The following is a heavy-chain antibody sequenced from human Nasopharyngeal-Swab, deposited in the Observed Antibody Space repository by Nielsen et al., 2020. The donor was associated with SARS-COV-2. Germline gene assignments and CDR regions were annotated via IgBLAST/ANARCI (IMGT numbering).Heavy chain of an antibody. J-gene: IGHJ6*03. V-gene: IGHV5-51*01. Sequence: GESLKISCRGSGYSFSTYWIAWVRQMPGKGLEWMGVIYPGDSDTRHSPSFQGRVTISAAQAINTAYLQWDSLQASDTAIYYCARLRFNWLLGYYYYYMDVWGTGTTVTVSS. D-gene: IGHD3-9*01. CDR3: ARLRFNWLLGYYYYYMDV. CDR1: GYSFSTYW. CDR2: IYPGDSDT.